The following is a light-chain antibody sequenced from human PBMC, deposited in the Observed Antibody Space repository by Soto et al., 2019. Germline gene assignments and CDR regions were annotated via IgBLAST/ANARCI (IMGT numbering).Light chain of an antibody. CDR2: AAS. CDR1: QAINNY. Sequence: DIQMAQSPSPLSASVGDRVAITCRASQAINNYLAWYQQKPGKFPKLLIYAASTLHPGVPSRFSGSGSGTDFTLTISSLQPEHVATYYCQKYNSAPLTFGPGTRLEIK. CDR3: QKYNSAPLT. V-gene: IGKV1-27*01. J-gene: IGKJ5*01.